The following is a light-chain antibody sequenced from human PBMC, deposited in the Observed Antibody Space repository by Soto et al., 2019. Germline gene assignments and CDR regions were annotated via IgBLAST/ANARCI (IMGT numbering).Light chain of an antibody. Sequence: EIVLTHSLCTLSLSPCERATLYFGASADVSSSYGAWYQQKSGLAPRLLIHDASSRATSIPDRFSGSKSGTEFTLTIRRLEPEDAAVYYCQQYGSSPITFGQGTRLEIK. V-gene: IGKV3D-20*01. J-gene: IGKJ5*01. CDR1: ADVSSSY. CDR3: QQYGSSPIT. CDR2: DAS.